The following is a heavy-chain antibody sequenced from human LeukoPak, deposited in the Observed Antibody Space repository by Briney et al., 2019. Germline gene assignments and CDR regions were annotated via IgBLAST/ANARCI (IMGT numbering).Heavy chain of an antibody. Sequence: GGSLRLACAASGFTFSSYAMHWVRQAPGKGLEWVAVISYDGSNKYYADSVKGRFTISRDNSKNTLYLQMNSLRAEDTAVYYCARSRRFRDSGMDYWGQGTLVTVSS. CDR2: ISYDGSNK. D-gene: IGHD6-25*01. V-gene: IGHV3-30*04. CDR3: ARSRRFRDSGMDY. CDR1: GFTFSSYA. J-gene: IGHJ4*02.